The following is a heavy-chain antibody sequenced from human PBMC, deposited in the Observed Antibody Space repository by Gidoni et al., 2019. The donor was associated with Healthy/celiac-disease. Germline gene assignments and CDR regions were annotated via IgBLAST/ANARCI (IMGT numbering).Heavy chain of an antibody. J-gene: IGHJ4*02. CDR2: IYPGDSDN. V-gene: IGHV5-51*01. CDR1: GYSFPRYW. CDR3: ARHELNQYCTNGVCYSVDY. Sequence: EVQLVQSGAEVKKPGESLKISCKGSGYSFPRYWIGWVRQMPGQGLEWMGIIYPGDSDNRYSPSFQGKVTISADKSISTAYLQWSSLKASDTAMYYCARHELNQYCTNGVCYSVDYWGQGTLVTVSS. D-gene: IGHD2-8*01.